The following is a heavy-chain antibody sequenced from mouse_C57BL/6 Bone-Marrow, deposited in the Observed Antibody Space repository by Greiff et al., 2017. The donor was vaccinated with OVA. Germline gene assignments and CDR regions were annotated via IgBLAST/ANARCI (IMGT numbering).Heavy chain of an antibody. CDR2: ISSGGSYT. Sequence: EVKVVESGGDLVKPGGSLKLSCAASGFTFSSYGMSWVRQTPDKRLEWVATISSGGSYTYYPDSVKGRFTISRDNAKNTLYLQMSSLKSEDTAMYYCARHRGITTVVAKDYFDYWGQGTTLTVSS. CDR1: GFTFSSYG. D-gene: IGHD1-1*01. J-gene: IGHJ2*01. V-gene: IGHV5-6*01. CDR3: ARHRGITTVVAKDYFDY.